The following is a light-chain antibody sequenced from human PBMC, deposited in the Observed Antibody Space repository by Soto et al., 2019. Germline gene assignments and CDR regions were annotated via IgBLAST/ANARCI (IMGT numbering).Light chain of an antibody. V-gene: IGKV1-39*01. CDR3: QQSYSTPLT. CDR1: QSVNSY. J-gene: IGKJ4*01. Sequence: DIQMTQSPSSLSASVGDRVTITCRASQSVNSYLSWYQQKPGEAPNLLIYAASSLQSGVPSRFSGSGSGTDFTLTISSLQPEDFATYYCQQSYSTPLTFGGGTKVEIK. CDR2: AAS.